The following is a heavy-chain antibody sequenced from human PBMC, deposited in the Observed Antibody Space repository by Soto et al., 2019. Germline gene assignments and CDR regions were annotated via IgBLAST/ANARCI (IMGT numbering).Heavy chain of an antibody. CDR2: INPSGGST. V-gene: IGHV1-46*01. D-gene: IGHD5-12*01. Sequence: VASVKVSCKASGYTFTSYYMHWVRQAPGQGLEWMGIINPSGGSTSYAQKFQGRVTMTRDTSTSTVYMELSSLRSEDTAVYYCARDLRGYSGYDSANYYYYGMDVWGQGTTVTVSS. CDR3: ARDLRGYSGYDSANYYYYGMDV. J-gene: IGHJ6*02. CDR1: GYTFTSYY.